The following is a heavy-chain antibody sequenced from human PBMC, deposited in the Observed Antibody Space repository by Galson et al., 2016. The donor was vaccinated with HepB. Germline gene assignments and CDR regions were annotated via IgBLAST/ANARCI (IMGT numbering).Heavy chain of an antibody. V-gene: IGHV3-23*01. D-gene: IGHD4-17*01. CDR3: AKLYWRGVNDYGENVDH. Sequence: SLRLSCAASGFTFEYHEIHWIRQAPGKGLEWVSAIIGDGSTTIYADSVKGRFTISRDNSKNTVDVQMDSLRAEDTARYYCAKLYWRGVNDYGENVDHWGQGTPVTVSS. CDR2: IIGDGSTT. CDR1: GFTFEYHE. J-gene: IGHJ5*02.